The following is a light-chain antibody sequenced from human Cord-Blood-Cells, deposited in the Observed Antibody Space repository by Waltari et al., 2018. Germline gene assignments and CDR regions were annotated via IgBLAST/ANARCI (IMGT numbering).Light chain of an antibody. J-gene: IGKJ2*01. Sequence: DSLAVSLGERATINCKSSQGVLYSSNNKNYLAWYQQKPGQPPKLLIYWASTRESGVPDRFSGSGSGTDFTLTISSLQAEDVAVYYCQQYYSTPYTFGQGTKLEIK. V-gene: IGKV4-1*01. CDR3: QQYYSTPYT. CDR2: WAS. CDR1: QGVLYSSNNKNY.